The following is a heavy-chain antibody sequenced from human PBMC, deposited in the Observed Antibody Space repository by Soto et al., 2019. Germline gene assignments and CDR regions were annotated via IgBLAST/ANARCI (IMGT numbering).Heavy chain of an antibody. D-gene: IGHD3-3*01. V-gene: IGHV3-74*01. J-gene: IGHJ4*02. CDR3: VRALWRPED. Sequence: EVQLVESGGGLVQRWGSLTHSCAVAGFTFSNYWMHWVRQAPGKVLLYLSYINKDGSTTNYADSVKGRFTISRDNAKNTLYLPMDSLRAEDTAVYYCVRALWRPEDWGQGTLVTVSS. CDR2: INKDGSTT. CDR1: GFTFSNYW.